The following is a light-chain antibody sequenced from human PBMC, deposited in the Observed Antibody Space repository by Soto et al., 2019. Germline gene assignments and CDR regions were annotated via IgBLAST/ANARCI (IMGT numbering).Light chain of an antibody. J-gene: IGKJ1*01. Sequence: ETVLSQSPDTLSVSPGERATLSCRASQSVSSDLAWYHHKPGQAPRLLIYGASTRATGIPARFSGRGSGTEFTLTISSLQSVDFAVYYCQQYDNWPQTFGQGTKVDIK. CDR3: QQYDNWPQT. CDR1: QSVSSD. V-gene: IGKV3-15*01. CDR2: GAS.